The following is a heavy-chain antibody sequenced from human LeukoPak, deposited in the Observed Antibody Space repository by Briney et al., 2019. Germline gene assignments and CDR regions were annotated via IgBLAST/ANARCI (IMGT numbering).Heavy chain of an antibody. V-gene: IGHV4-59*01. J-gene: IGHJ4*02. CDR1: GGSISSYY. D-gene: IGHD6-13*01. CDR2: IYYSGST. Sequence: SETLSLTCTVSGGSISSYYWSWIRQPPGKGLEWLGYIYYSGSTYYNPSLKSRVTLSVDTSTNQFSLKLSSVTAADTAVYYCARGVMTGYSSSWHFDYWGQGTLVTVSS. CDR3: ARGVMTGYSSSWHFDY.